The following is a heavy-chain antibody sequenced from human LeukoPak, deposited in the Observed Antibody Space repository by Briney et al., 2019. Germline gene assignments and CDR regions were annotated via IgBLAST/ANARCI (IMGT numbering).Heavy chain of an antibody. CDR2: IWYDGSNK. V-gene: IGHV3-33*01. CDR3: ARDQPPIAAAGYYYGMDV. D-gene: IGHD6-13*01. J-gene: IGHJ6*02. Sequence: GGSLRLSCAASGFTFSSYGMHWVRQAPGKGLEWVAVIWYDGSNKYYADSVKGRSTISRDNSKNTLYLQMNSLRAEDTAVYYCARDQPPIAAAGYYYGMDVWGQGTTVTVSS. CDR1: GFTFSSYG.